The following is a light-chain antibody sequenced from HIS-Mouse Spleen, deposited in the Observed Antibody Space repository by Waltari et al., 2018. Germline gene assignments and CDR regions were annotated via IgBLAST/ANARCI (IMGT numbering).Light chain of an antibody. J-gene: IGLJ2*01. CDR2: EVS. V-gene: IGLV2-8*01. Sequence: QSALTQPPSASGSPGQSVPISCTGTRSAVGGYNHVPWYQQHPGQAPKLMSYEVSKRPSGVPDRFSGSKSGNTASLTVSGLQAEDEADYYCSSYAGSNIVVFGGGTKLTVL. CDR3: SSYAGSNIVV. CDR1: RSAVGGYNH.